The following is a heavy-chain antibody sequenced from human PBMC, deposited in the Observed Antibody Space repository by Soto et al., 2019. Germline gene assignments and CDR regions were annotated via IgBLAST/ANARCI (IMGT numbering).Heavy chain of an antibody. V-gene: IGHV1-8*01. Sequence: QVQLVQSGAEVKKPGASVKVSCKASGYTFTSYDINWVRQATGQGLEWMGWMNPNSGNTGYAQKFQGRVTKTRNTSISTAYMELSSLRSGDTAVYYCARGPYYRTVDTAMVISDYWGQGTLVTVSS. D-gene: IGHD5-18*01. CDR3: ARGPYYRTVDTAMVISDY. J-gene: IGHJ4*02. CDR1: GYTFTSYD. CDR2: MNPNSGNT.